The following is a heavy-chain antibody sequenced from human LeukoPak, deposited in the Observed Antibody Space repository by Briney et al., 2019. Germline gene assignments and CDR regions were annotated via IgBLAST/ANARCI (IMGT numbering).Heavy chain of an antibody. CDR2: INPSSGSP. CDR3: ARDRGRTMLVDH. D-gene: IGHD1-7*01. J-gene: IGHJ5*02. CDR1: GYTFTSNY. Sequence: ASVKVSCKASGYTFTSNYMHWVRQAPGQGLEWMGMINPSSGSPRYARTVQGRVTMTRDTSTSTVYMEMSSLRSEDTAVYYCARDRGRTMLVDHWGQGTLVTVSS. V-gene: IGHV1-46*01.